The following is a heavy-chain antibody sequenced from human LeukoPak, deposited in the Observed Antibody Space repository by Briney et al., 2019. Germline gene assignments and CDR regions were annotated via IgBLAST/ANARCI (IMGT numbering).Heavy chain of an antibody. J-gene: IGHJ4*02. D-gene: IGHD6-19*01. CDR3: ARVTQQWPHYYFDY. CDR2: IYYSDGST. Sequence: SETLSLTCTVPGGSISSSSFYWGWIRQPPGKGLEWIGSIYYSDGSTYYNPSLKSRVTISVDTSKNQFSLKLSSVTAADTAVHYCARVTQQWPHYYFDYWGQGTLVTVSS. V-gene: IGHV4-39*07. CDR1: GGSISSSSFY.